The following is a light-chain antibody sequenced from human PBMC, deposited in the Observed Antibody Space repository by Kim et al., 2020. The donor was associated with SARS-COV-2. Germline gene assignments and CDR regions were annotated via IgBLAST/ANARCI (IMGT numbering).Light chain of an antibody. CDR3: NSRDSNDNVV. CDR1: SLRSYY. J-gene: IGLJ2*01. CDR2: GKD. Sequence: VALGQTVRITCQGDSLRSYYATWYQQKQGQAPILVIYGKDNRPSGIPARFSGSSSGNTASLTITGTQAGDEADDYCNSRDSNDNVVFGGGTKLTVL. V-gene: IGLV3-19*01.